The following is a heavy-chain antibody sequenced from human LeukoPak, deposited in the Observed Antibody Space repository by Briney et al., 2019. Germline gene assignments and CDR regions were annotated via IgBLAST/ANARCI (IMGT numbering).Heavy chain of an antibody. CDR1: GGSFSGYY. V-gene: IGHV4-34*01. Sequence: SETLSLTCAVYGGSFSGYYWSWIRQPPGKGLEWIGEINHSGSTNYNPSLKSRVTISVDTSKNQFSLKLSSVTAAGTAVYYCARGKGVVPAARGWFDYWGQGTLVTVSS. CDR2: INHSGST. D-gene: IGHD2-2*01. CDR3: ARGKGVVPAARGWFDY. J-gene: IGHJ4*02.